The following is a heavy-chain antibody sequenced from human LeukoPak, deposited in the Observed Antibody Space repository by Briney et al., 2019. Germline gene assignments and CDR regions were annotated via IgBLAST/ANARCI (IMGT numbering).Heavy chain of an antibody. CDR3: AVDSSGYHY. V-gene: IGHV3-33*01. J-gene: IGHJ4*02. D-gene: IGHD3-22*01. Sequence: GGSLRLSCAASGFTFSSYGTHWVRQAPGKGLEWVAVIWYDGSNKYYADSVKGRFTISRDNSKNTLYLQMNSLRAEDTAVYYCAVDSSGYHYWGQGTLATVSS. CDR1: GFTFSSYG. CDR2: IWYDGSNK.